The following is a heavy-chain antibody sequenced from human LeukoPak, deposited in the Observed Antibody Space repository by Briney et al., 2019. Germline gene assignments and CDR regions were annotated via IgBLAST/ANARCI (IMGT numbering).Heavy chain of an antibody. J-gene: IGHJ6*03. V-gene: IGHV3-49*04. CDR1: GFTFGDYA. D-gene: IGHD6-13*01. CDR3: TRGIAAAGDVYYYYYMDV. CDR2: IRSKAYGGTT. Sequence: GGSLRLSCTASGFTFGDYAMSWVRQAPGKGLEWVGFIRSKAYGGTTEYAASVKGRFTISRDDSKSIAYLQMNSLKTEDTAVYYCTRGIAAAGDVYYYYYMDVWGKGTTVTISS.